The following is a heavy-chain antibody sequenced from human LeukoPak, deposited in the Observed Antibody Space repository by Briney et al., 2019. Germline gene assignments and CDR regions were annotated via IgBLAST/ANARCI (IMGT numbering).Heavy chain of an antibody. D-gene: IGHD3-10*01. V-gene: IGHV4-59*08. CDR3: ARSYYYGSGLLKRAFDI. CDR2: IYYSGST. J-gene: IGHJ3*02. CDR1: GGSISSYY. Sequence: PSETLSLTCTVSGGSISSYYRSWIRQPPGKGLEWIGYIYYSGSTNYNPALKSRGTISVDTSKNHFALKLRSVTAADTAVYYCARSYYYGSGLLKRAFDIWGQGTMVTVSS.